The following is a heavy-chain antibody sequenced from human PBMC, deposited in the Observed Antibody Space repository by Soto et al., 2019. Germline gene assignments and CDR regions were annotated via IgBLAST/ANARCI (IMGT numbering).Heavy chain of an antibody. CDR2: INPSGGST. CDR3: AREGSVATFDI. Sequence: QVQLVQSGAEVKKPGASVKVSCKASGYTFTSYYMHWVRQAPGQGLEWMGIINPSGGSTSYAQKFQGRVTMTRDTSTSTVYMELSSLRSDDTAVYYCAREGSVATFDIWGQGTMVTVSS. CDR1: GYTFTSYY. J-gene: IGHJ3*02. V-gene: IGHV1-46*03. D-gene: IGHD5-12*01.